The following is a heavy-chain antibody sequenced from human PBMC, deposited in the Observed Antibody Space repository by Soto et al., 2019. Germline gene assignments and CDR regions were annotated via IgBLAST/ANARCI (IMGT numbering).Heavy chain of an antibody. J-gene: IGHJ6*02. D-gene: IGHD3-3*01. Sequence: SVKVSCKASGGTFSSYAISWVRQAPGQGLEWMGGIIPIFGTANYAQKFQGRVTITADKSTSTAYMELSSLRSEDTAVYYCARDLAVLRFLEWSYYYYYGMDVWGQGTTVTVSS. CDR2: IIPIFGTA. V-gene: IGHV1-69*06. CDR3: ARDLAVLRFLEWSYYYYYGMDV. CDR1: GGTFSSYA.